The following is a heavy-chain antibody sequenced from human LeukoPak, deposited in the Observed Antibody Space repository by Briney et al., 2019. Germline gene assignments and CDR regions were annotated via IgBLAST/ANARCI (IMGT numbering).Heavy chain of an antibody. CDR2: ISSRGSSI. V-gene: IGHV3-48*03. Sequence: GGSLRLSCAGSGFNFSTYEMNWVRQAPGKGLEWLSYISSRGSSIYYADSVKGRFTISRDNAKNTLFLQMNSLRAEDTAVYYCAKDRAQQLVLDFWGQGTLVTVSS. CDR1: GFNFSTYE. J-gene: IGHJ4*02. CDR3: AKDRAQQLVLDF. D-gene: IGHD6-13*01.